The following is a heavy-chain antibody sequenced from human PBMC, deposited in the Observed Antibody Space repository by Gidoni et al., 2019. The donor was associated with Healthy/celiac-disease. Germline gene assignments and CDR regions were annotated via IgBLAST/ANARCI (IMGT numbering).Heavy chain of an antibody. Sequence: EVQLVESGGGLVQPGGSLRLACAASGFAVSSYSMKWVRQAPGKGREWVSYISSSSSTIYYADSVKGRFTISRDNAKNSLYLQMNSLRDEYTAVYYCASDYYGSGSYFGDYVWGSYRRLYYYYGMDVWGQGTTVTVSS. CDR3: ASDYYGSGSYFGDYVWGSYRRLYYYYGMDV. CDR1: GFAVSSYS. CDR2: ISSSSSTI. D-gene: IGHD3-10*01. V-gene: IGHV3-48*02. J-gene: IGHJ6*02.